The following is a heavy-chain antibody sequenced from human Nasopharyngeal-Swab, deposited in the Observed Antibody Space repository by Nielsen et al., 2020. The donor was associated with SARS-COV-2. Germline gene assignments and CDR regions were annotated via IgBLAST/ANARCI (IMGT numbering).Heavy chain of an antibody. V-gene: IGHV4-59*01. D-gene: IGHD2/OR15-2a*01. J-gene: IGHJ6*02. CDR2: IHYSGNT. CDR1: GVTINNYY. Sequence: SETLSLTCSVSGVTINNYYWAWIRQSPGKGLEYIGYIHYSGNTNSNPSLKSRVTISADKSKNQVSLILTSVTAADTAVYYCARGPSMIRLSHRGLDVWGQGTTVTVSS. CDR3: ARGPSMIRLSHRGLDV.